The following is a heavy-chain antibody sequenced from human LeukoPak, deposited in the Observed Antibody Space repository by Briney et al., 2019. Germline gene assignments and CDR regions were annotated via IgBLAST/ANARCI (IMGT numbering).Heavy chain of an antibody. J-gene: IGHJ4*02. CDR3: TTDPAPYGDYGFDY. V-gene: IGHV3-15*01. CDR2: IKSKTDGGTT. D-gene: IGHD4-17*01. CDR1: GFTFSNAW. Sequence: GGSLRLSCAASGFTFSNAWMSWVRQAPGKGLEWVGRIKSKTDGGTTDYAAPVKGRFTISRDDSKNTLYLQMNSLKTEDTAVYYCTTDPAPYGDYGFDYWGQGTLATVSS.